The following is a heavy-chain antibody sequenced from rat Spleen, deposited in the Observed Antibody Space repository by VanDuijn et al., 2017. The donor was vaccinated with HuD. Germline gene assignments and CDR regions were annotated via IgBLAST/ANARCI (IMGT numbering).Heavy chain of an antibody. Sequence: GGLVQPGRSLKLSCAASGFTFSNYGMAWVCQAPTKGLEWVASITNTGGSTYYPDSVKGRFTVSRDNAKSTLYLQMNSLRSEDTATYYCARQGYFDYWGQGVMVTVSS. CDR2: ITNTGGST. CDR1: GFTFSNYG. J-gene: IGHJ2*01. V-gene: IGHV5-29*01. CDR3: ARQGYFDY.